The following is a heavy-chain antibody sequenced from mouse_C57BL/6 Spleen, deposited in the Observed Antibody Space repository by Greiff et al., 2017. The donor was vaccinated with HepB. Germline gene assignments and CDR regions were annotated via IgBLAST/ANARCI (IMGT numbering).Heavy chain of an antibody. D-gene: IGHD4-1*01. CDR1: GYSFTGYY. V-gene: IGHV1-42*01. CDR3: ARGLTGGYYFDY. CDR2: INPSTGGT. Sequence: VQLQQSGPELVKPEASVKISCKASGYSFTGYYMNWVKQSPEKSLEWIGEINPSTGGTTYNQKFKAKATLTVDKSSSTAYMQLKSLTSEDSAVYYCARGLTGGYYFDYWGQGTTLTVSS. J-gene: IGHJ2*01.